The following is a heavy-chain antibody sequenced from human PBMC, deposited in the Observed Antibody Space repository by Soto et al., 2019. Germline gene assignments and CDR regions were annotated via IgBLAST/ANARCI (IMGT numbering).Heavy chain of an antibody. V-gene: IGHV1-24*01. Sequence: ASVTVSCKVSGYTLTELSMHWVRQAPGKGLEWMGGFDPEDGETIYAQKFQGRVTMTEDTSTDTAYMELSSLRSEDTAVYYCATDPWGMATDILTGYYHRAKGPSTGYWGQGTLVTVSS. CDR2: FDPEDGET. CDR3: ATDPWGMATDILTGYYHRAKGPSTGY. D-gene: IGHD3-9*01. CDR1: GYTLTELS. J-gene: IGHJ4*02.